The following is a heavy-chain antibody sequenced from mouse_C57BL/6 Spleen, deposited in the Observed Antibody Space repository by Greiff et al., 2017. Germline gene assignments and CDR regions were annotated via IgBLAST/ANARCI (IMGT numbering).Heavy chain of an antibody. CDR2: IWSGGST. Sequence: VKLMESGPGLVQPSQSLSITCTVSGFSLTSYGVHWVRQSPGKGLEWLGVIWSGGSTDYNAAFISRLSISKDNSKSQVFFKMNRLQADDTAIYYCARESDSSGYVWFAYCGQGTLVTVSA. J-gene: IGHJ3*01. D-gene: IGHD3-2*02. CDR1: GFSLTSYG. V-gene: IGHV2-2*01. CDR3: ARESDSSGYVWFAY.